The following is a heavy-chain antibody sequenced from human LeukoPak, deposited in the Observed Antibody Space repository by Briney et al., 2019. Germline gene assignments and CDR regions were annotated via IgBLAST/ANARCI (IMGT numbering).Heavy chain of an antibody. CDR1: GITLSNYG. CDR3: AKRGVVIRVFLVGFHKEAYYFES. Sequence: AGGSLRLSCAVSGITLSNYGMSWVRQAPGKGLEWVAGISGSGGGTSYADSVRGRFTISRDNAKNTLFLQMNSLRVEDTAVYFCAKRGVVIRVFLVGFHKEAYYFESWGQGPQVTVSS. D-gene: IGHD3-3*01. V-gene: IGHV3-23*01. J-gene: IGHJ4*02. CDR2: ISGSGGGT.